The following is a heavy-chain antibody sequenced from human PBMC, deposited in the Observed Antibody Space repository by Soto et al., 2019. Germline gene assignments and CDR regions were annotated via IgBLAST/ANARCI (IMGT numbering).Heavy chain of an antibody. D-gene: IGHD3-9*01. Sequence: LSLTCPVSGGSISSGDYYWSWIRQPPGKGLEWMGYIYYSGSTYYNPSLKSRVTISVDTSKNQFSLKLSSVTAADTAVYYCATDRRTDILTGYYPNDAFDIWGQGTMVTV. J-gene: IGHJ3*02. CDR1: GGSISSGDYY. V-gene: IGHV4-30-4*01. CDR2: IYYSGST. CDR3: ATDRRTDILTGYYPNDAFDI.